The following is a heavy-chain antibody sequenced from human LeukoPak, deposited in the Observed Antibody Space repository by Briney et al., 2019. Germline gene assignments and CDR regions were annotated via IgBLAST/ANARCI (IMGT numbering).Heavy chain of an antibody. CDR1: GYTFTSSG. V-gene: IGHV1-18*01. D-gene: IGHD1-26*01. Sequence: ASVTLSCTASGYTFTSSGISWVRQAPGQRLEWMGWISPYNGNTNYAKKVQHKVTITTDSSTSPAYMELSSLTSDDTAVYYCARGLGATTFADFDYWGQGTLVTVSS. CDR2: ISPYNGNT. J-gene: IGHJ4*02. CDR3: ARGLGATTFADFDY.